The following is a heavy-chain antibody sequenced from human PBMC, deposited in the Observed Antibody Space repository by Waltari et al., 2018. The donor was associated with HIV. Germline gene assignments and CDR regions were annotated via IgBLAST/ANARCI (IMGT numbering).Heavy chain of an antibody. V-gene: IGHV3-15*01. CDR2: IKSKTDGGTT. Sequence: EVQLVESGGGLVKPGGSLRLSCAASGFTFSNAWMSWVRTAPGKGLEWVGRIKSKTDGGTTDYAAPVKGRFTISRDDSKNTLYLQMNSLKTEDTAVYYCTTDQRYYDSSGYPTFDYWGQGTLVTVSS. CDR1: GFTFSNAW. J-gene: IGHJ4*02. D-gene: IGHD3-22*01. CDR3: TTDQRYYDSSGYPTFDY.